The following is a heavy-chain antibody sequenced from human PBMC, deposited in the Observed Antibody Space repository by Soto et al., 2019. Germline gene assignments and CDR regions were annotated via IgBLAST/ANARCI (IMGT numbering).Heavy chain of an antibody. CDR2: VSGSNTRSYI. D-gene: IGHD3-16*02. V-gene: IGHV3-21*04. CDR1: GFTFGSHI. J-gene: IGHJ4*02. Sequence: VSLRLSCAASGFTFGSHIMSWVRQAPGKGLEWVASVSGSNTRSYIYYANSVKGRFTISRDNDKNSLYLQMNRLRAEDTATYFCVRSPDWGSYRYTSLFDSWGQGTLVTVSS. CDR3: VRSPDWGSYRYTSLFDS.